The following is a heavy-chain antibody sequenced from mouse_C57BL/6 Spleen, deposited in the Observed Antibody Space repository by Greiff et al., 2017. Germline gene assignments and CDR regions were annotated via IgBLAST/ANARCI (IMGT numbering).Heavy chain of an antibody. J-gene: IGHJ2*01. CDR3: THRQYYFDY. CDR2: IDPENGDT. V-gene: IGHV14-4*01. D-gene: IGHD6-1*01. CDR1: GFNIKDDY. Sequence: VQLQQSGAELVRPGASVKLSCTASGFNIKDDYMHWVKQRPEQGLEWIGWIDPENGDTEYASKFQGKATITADTSSNTAYLQLSSLTSEDTAVYYCTHRQYYFDYWGQGTTLTVSS.